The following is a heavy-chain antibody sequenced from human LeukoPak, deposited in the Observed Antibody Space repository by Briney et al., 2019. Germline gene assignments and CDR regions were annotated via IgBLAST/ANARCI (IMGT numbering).Heavy chain of an antibody. J-gene: IGHJ4*02. Sequence: ASVKVSCKASGGTFSSYAISWVRQAPGQGLEWMGGIIPIFGTANYAQKFQGRVTITADESTSTAYMELSSLRSEDTAVYYCARDFERYCSGGSCYEYYFDYWGQGTLVTVSS. CDR1: GGTFSSYA. CDR3: ARDFERYCSGGSCYEYYFDY. D-gene: IGHD2-15*01. CDR2: IIPIFGTA. V-gene: IGHV1-69*01.